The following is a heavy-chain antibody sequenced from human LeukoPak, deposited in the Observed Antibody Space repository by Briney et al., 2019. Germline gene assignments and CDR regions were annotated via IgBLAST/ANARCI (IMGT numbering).Heavy chain of an antibody. V-gene: IGHV3-23*01. J-gene: IGHJ4*02. CDR2: ISGSGGST. D-gene: IGHD5-12*01. CDR1: GFTFSSYA. CDR3: ANWDIVATIIEN. Sequence: GSLRLSCAASGFTFSSYAMSWVRQAPGKGLEWVSAISGSGGSTYYAESVKGRFTISRDNSKNTLYLQMNSLRAEDTAVYYCANWDIVATIIENWGQGTLVTVSS.